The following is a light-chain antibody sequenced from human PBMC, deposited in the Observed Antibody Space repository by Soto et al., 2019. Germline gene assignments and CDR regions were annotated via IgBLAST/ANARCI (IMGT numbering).Light chain of an antibody. CDR2: DAS. Sequence: DIQMTQSPSTLSASVGDRVTITCRASQSISSWLAWYQQKPGKAPKLLIYDASSLESGVPSRFSGSGSGTEFTLTLSSLQPDDFATYHCQQYNSYSPWTFGQGTKVEIK. J-gene: IGKJ1*01. CDR3: QQYNSYSPWT. V-gene: IGKV1-5*01. CDR1: QSISSW.